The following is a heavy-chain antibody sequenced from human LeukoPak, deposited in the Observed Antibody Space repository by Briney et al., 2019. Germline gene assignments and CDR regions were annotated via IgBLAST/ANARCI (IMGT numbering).Heavy chain of an antibody. CDR3: ARHAPIAVAGSGWFDP. D-gene: IGHD6-19*01. Sequence: SETLSLTCTVSGGSISSYYWSWIRQPAGKGLDWIGRIYTTGSTNYNPSLKSRVTISVDTSKNQFSLKLSSVTAADTAVYYCARHAPIAVAGSGWFDPWGQGTLVTVSS. V-gene: IGHV4-4*07. CDR1: GGSISSYY. CDR2: IYTTGST. J-gene: IGHJ5*02.